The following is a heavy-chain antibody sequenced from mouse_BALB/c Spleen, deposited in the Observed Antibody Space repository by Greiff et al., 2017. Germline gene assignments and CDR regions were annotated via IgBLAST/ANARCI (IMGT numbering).Heavy chain of an antibody. CDR1: GYSFTGYF. Sequence: EVQLQQSGPELVKPGASVKISCKASGYSFTGYFMNWVKHSHGKSLEWIGRINPYNGDTFYNQKFKGKATLTVDKSSSTAHMELLSLTSEDSAVYYCGRGGCYDAYAMDYWGQGTSVTVSS. CDR3: GRGGCYDAYAMDY. D-gene: IGHD2-12*01. V-gene: IGHV1-37*01. J-gene: IGHJ4*01. CDR2: INPYNGDT.